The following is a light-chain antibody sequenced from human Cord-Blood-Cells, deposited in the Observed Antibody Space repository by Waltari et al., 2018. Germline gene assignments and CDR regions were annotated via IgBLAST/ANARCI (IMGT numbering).Light chain of an antibody. Sequence: DIVMTQSPDSLAVSLGERATINCKSSQSVLYSSNNKNYLAWYQQKHGQPPKLLIYWASTRESVVPDRFSGSGSGTDFTLTISSLQAEDVAVYYCQQYYSTPYSFGQGTKLEIK. CDR3: QQYYSTPYS. J-gene: IGKJ2*03. V-gene: IGKV4-1*01. CDR1: QSVLYSSNNKNY. CDR2: WAS.